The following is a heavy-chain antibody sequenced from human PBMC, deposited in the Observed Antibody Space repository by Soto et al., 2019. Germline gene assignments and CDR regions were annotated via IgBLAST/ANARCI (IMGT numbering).Heavy chain of an antibody. CDR1: GGTFSSYT. CDR3: ARGNHRWLQLWYFDL. V-gene: IGHV1-69*12. Sequence: QVQLVQSGAEVKKPGSSVTVSCKASGGTFSSYTLSWVRHAPGPGLEWMGGSIPIFGTANYAQKLQGRGTITADESTSTAYMDMSSLRSEDTAVYYCARGNHRWLQLWYFDLWGRGTLVTVSS. CDR2: SIPIFGTA. J-gene: IGHJ2*01. D-gene: IGHD5-12*01.